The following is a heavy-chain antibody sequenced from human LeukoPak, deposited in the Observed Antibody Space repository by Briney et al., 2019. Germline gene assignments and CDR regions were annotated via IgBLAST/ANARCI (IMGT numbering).Heavy chain of an antibody. CDR3: ATGTIYCSSCSDDY. CDR1: GYSLTELS. D-gene: IGHD2-2*01. Sequence: ASVKVSCKVSGYSLTELSMHWVRQAPGKGLEWMGGFDPDDGETPLFAQKFQGRVSMTGDTSTDTAYMELSSLSSEDTAVYYCATGTIYCSSCSDDYWGQGTLVTVSS. J-gene: IGHJ4*02. CDR2: FDPDDGET. V-gene: IGHV1-24*01.